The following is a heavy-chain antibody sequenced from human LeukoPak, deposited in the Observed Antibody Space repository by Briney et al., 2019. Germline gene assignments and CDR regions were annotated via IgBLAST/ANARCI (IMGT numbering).Heavy chain of an antibody. Sequence: GGSLRLSCAASVFRSSSYEMNCVRPAPGGEREWSSYIIASSTLTQYAHSVEGRFTISTDNANNSLYLQMNRLRGENTDVYYCARDGTPIYSSGWVYMDVWGKGTTVTISS. V-gene: IGHV3-48*03. CDR1: VFRSSSYE. CDR3: ARDGTPIYSSGWVYMDV. D-gene: IGHD6-25*01. CDR2: IIASSTLT. J-gene: IGHJ6*04.